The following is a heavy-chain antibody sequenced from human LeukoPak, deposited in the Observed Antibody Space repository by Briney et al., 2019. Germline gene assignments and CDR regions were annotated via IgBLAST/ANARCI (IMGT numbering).Heavy chain of an antibody. CDR3: ARRVTITMLIAPGAFDI. CDR2: AYYSGIT. V-gene: IGHV4-34*11. J-gene: IGHJ3*02. D-gene: IGHD3-10*02. CDR1: GGSFSVYY. Sequence: SSETLSPTCAVYGGSFSVYYWGWTRQQPGKGLEWIGSAYYSGITYENPSLKSRVSISVDTSKNQFSLNLSSVTAADTAVYYCARRVTITMLIAPGAFDIWGQGTMVTVSS.